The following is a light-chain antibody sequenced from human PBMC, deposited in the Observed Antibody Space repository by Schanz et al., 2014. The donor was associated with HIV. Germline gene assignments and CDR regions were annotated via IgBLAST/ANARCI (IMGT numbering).Light chain of an antibody. CDR2: DGS. J-gene: IGLJ1*01. Sequence: QSALTQPASVSGSPGQSITISCTGPNSDITFYYYVSWFQQHPGQAPQLMIFDGSERPSGVSNRFSGSKSGTTASLTISGLQAEDEADYFCSSYTSSLTRVFGTGTKLTVL. CDR3: SSYTSSLTRV. CDR1: NSDITFYYY. V-gene: IGLV2-14*03.